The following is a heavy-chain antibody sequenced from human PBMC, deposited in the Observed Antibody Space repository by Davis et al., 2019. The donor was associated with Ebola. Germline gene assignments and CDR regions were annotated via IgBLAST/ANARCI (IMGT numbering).Heavy chain of an antibody. J-gene: IGHJ3*02. CDR3: ASSKGITMVRGVFQSGAFDI. D-gene: IGHD3-10*01. Sequence: SVKVSCKASGGTFSSYAISWVRQAPGQGLEWMGGIIPIFGTANYAQKFQGRVTITADESTSTAYMELSSLRSEDTAVYYCASSKGITMVRGVFQSGAFDIWGQGTMVTVSS. CDR1: GGTFSSYA. V-gene: IGHV1-69*13. CDR2: IIPIFGTA.